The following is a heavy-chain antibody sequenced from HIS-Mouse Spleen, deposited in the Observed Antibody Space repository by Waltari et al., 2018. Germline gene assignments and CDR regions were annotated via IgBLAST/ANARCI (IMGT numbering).Heavy chain of an antibody. V-gene: IGHV4-34*01. J-gene: IGHJ3*02. Sequence: QVQLQQWGAGLLKPSETLSLTCAVYGGSFSGYYWSWIRQPPGKGLEWIGEIHHRGSTNYNPALKSRVTISVDTSKNQFSLKLSSGTAADTAVYYCARGDVLGYSSSWVYDAFDIWGQGTMVTVSS. D-gene: IGHD6-13*01. CDR3: ARGDVLGYSSSWVYDAFDI. CDR2: IHHRGST. CDR1: GGSFSGYY.